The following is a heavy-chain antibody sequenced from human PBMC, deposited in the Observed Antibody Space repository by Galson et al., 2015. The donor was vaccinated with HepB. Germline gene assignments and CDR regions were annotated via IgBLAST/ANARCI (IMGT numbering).Heavy chain of an antibody. CDR3: ARIRRETALPGLSGTTQYYYYMDV. V-gene: IGHV2-70*17. D-gene: IGHD1/OR15-1a*01. CDR1: GFSLSTRRMC. CDR2: IDWDENK. Sequence: PALVTPTQTLTLTCTFSGFSLSTRRMCVSWIRQPPGKALEWLARIDWDENKFYNTSLKSRLTISKDTSKSQVVLTVTNMDPVDTATYYCARIRRETALPGLSGTTQYYYYMDVWGKGTTVTVSS. J-gene: IGHJ6*03.